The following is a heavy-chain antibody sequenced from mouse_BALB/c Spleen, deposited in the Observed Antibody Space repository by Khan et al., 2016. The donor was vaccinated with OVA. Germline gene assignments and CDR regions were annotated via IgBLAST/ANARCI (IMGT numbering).Heavy chain of an antibody. V-gene: IGHV3-2*02. CDR1: GYSITSDYA. J-gene: IGHJ2*01. D-gene: IGHD1-1*01. CDR3: ARVYGGYFDY. CDR2: ISYSGKT. Sequence: EVQLQESGPGLVKPSQSLSLTCTVTGYSITSDYAWNWIRQFPGNKLEWMGFISYSGKTNYTPSLKSRISITRDTSKNQFFLQLNSVTTEDTATYYCARVYGGYFDYWGQGTTLTVSS.